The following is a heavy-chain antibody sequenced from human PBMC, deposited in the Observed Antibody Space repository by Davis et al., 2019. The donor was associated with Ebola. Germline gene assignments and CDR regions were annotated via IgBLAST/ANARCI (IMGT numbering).Heavy chain of an antibody. J-gene: IGHJ3*02. D-gene: IGHD3-16*01. CDR2: INPNSGGT. CDR3: ARRGGTKHLDAFDI. Sequence: ASVKVSCKASGYTFTSYGISWVRQAPGQGLEWMGWINPNSGGTNYAQKFQGWVTMTRATSISTAYMELSRLRSDDTAVYYCARRGGTKHLDAFDIWGQGTMVTVSS. V-gene: IGHV1-2*04. CDR1: GYTFTSYG.